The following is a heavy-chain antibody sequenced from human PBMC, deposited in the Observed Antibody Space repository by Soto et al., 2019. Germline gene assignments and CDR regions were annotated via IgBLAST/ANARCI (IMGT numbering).Heavy chain of an antibody. CDR1: GLTVSSNY. CDR2: IYSGGST. D-gene: IGHD6-19*01. Sequence: GGSLRLSCAASGLTVSSNYMSWVRQAPGKGLEWVSVIYSGGSTYYADSVKGRFTISRDNSKNTLYLQMNSLRAEDTAVYYCAGSRIAVAGVYGMDVWGQGTTVTVSS. J-gene: IGHJ6*02. V-gene: IGHV3-53*01. CDR3: AGSRIAVAGVYGMDV.